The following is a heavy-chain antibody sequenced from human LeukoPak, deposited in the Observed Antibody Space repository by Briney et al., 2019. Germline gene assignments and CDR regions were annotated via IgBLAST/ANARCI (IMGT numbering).Heavy chain of an antibody. CDR1: GGSISGYY. CDR3: ARDSSSSGWYGRTRSYYYYMDV. V-gene: IGHV4-59*01. D-gene: IGHD6-19*01. Sequence: SETLSLTCTVSGGSISGYYWSWIRQPPGKGLEWIGYIYYSGSTNYNPSLKSRVTISVDTSKNQFSLKLSSVTAADTAVYYCARDSSSSGWYGRTRSYYYYMDVWGKGTTVTVSS. CDR2: IYYSGST. J-gene: IGHJ6*03.